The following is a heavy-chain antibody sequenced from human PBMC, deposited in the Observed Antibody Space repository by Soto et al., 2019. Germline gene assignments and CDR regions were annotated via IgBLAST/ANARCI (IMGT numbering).Heavy chain of an antibody. J-gene: IGHJ4*02. V-gene: IGHV3-30*03. CDR1: GVSFNSYD. D-gene: IGHD3-3*01. CDR3: ARGPYYDPIHYFDY. CDR2: ISYDGSNT. Sequence: SLRLSCAASGVSFNSYDMHWVRQAPGKGPEWVAIISYDGSNTYYVDSVKGRFTISRDNSKNTLYLQMGSLRAEDMAVYYCARGPYYDPIHYFDYWGQGALVTVSS.